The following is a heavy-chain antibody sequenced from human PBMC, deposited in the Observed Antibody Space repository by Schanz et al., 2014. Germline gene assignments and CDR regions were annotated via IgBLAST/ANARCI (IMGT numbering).Heavy chain of an antibody. CDR2: INTGGDST. Sequence: VQLVESGGGLVQPGGSLRLSCTASGFTFGDYAMAWVRQAPGKGLEWVSSINTGGDSTYYADSVKGRFTISRDNSRDTVYLQMNSLRADDTAMYYCARWFLIRGVILDSWGQGTLVTVSS. D-gene: IGHD3-10*01. V-gene: IGHV3-23*04. J-gene: IGHJ4*02. CDR1: GFTFGDYA. CDR3: ARWFLIRGVILDS.